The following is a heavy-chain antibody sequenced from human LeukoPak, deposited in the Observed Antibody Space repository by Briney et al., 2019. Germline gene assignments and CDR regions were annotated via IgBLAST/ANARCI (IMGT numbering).Heavy chain of an antibody. J-gene: IGHJ4*02. D-gene: IGHD3-22*01. CDR3: ANPVQSDRPFDY. V-gene: IGHV3-23*01. CDR2: ISGSGGST. Sequence: GSLSLSCAASGFPFSSYAMSWVRPAPGKGLEWVSAISGSGGSTYYADSVKGRFTISRDNSKNTLYLQMNSLRAEDTAVYYCANPVQSDRPFDYWGQGTLVTVSS. CDR1: GFPFSSYA.